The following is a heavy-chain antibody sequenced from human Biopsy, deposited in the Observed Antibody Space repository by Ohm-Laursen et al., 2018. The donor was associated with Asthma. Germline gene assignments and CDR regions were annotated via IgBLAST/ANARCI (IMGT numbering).Heavy chain of an antibody. CDR3: ARGDSSNWSHYYFDY. CDR1: GFAVSRDY. CDR2: IYSGGTS. J-gene: IGHJ4*02. V-gene: IGHV3-53*01. Sequence: SLRLPCAASGFAVSRDYMFWVRQAPGKGLEWVSVIYSGGTSHTADSVRGRFTISRDYSKNTLYLQMHSLRAEDTAAYYCARGDSSNWSHYYFDYWGQGTLVTVSS. D-gene: IGHD3-22*01.